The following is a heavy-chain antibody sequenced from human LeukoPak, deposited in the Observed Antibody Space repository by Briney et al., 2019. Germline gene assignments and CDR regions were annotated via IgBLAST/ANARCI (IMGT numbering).Heavy chain of an antibody. D-gene: IGHD3-22*01. V-gene: IGHV1-69*05. CDR3: ARVNVIVVSDDAFDI. CDR1: GGTFSSYA. CDR2: IIPIFDTT. Sequence: SVKVSCKASGGTFSSYAISWVRQAPGQGLEWMGRIIPIFDTTNYAQKLQGRVTITTDESTSTAYMELSSLRSEDTAVYCCARVNVIVVSDDAFDIWGQGTMVIVSS. J-gene: IGHJ3*02.